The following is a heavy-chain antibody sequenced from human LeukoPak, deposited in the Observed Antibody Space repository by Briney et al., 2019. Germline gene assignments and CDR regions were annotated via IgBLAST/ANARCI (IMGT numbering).Heavy chain of an antibody. D-gene: IGHD6-13*01. CDR1: GFTFSSYS. CDR2: ISSSSSYI. Sequence: PGGSLRLSCAASGFTFSSYSMNWVRQAPGKGLKWVSSISSSSSYIYYADSVKGRFTISRDNAKNSLYLQMNSLRAEDTAVYYCAREVRQQLVFDYWGQGTLVTVSS. J-gene: IGHJ4*02. V-gene: IGHV3-21*01. CDR3: AREVRQQLVFDY.